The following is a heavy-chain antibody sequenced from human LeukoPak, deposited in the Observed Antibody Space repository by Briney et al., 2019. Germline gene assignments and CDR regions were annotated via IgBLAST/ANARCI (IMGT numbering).Heavy chain of an antibody. D-gene: IGHD6-19*01. V-gene: IGHV3-23*01. CDR3: AKDNAYSSGWLYYFDY. J-gene: IGHJ4*02. Sequence: GGSLRLSCAASGFTFSSYGMSWVRQAPGKGLELVSAINTGGVSTYYADSVKGRFTISRDNSKNTLDLQMNSLRAEDTAVYYCAKDNAYSSGWLYYFDYWGQGTLVTVSS. CDR2: INTGGVST. CDR1: GFTFSSYG.